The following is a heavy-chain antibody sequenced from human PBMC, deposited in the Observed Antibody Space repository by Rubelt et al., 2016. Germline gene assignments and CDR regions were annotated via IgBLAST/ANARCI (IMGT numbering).Heavy chain of an antibody. J-gene: IGHJ4*02. Sequence: PGGSLRLSCGASGLTVRSNYMSWVRQAPGKGLEWVSMINSAGDTYYADAVKGRFVISRDNSKNTLYLQMNSLRAEDTAVYYCARVFVVVGSTWHFDYWGQGTLVTVSS. V-gene: IGHV3-66*01. CDR2: INSAGDT. CDR1: GLTVRSNY. D-gene: IGHD2-15*01. CDR3: ARVFVVVGSTWHFDY.